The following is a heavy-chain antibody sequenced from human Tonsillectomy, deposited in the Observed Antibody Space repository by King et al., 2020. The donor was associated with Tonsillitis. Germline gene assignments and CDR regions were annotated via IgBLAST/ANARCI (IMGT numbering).Heavy chain of an antibody. CDR3: ARDHSSSWYSNWCDP. D-gene: IGHD6-13*01. Sequence: VQLVESGGGLVQPGGSLRLSCAASGFSFSSYGMNWVRQAPGKGLEWVSYISSRTSTIYYADSVKARFTISRDNAKNSLYLQMNRLRDEDTAVDYCARDHSSSWYSNWCDPWAQGTLVTVSS. V-gene: IGHV3-48*02. CDR1: GFSFSSYG. CDR2: ISSRTSTI. J-gene: IGHJ5*02.